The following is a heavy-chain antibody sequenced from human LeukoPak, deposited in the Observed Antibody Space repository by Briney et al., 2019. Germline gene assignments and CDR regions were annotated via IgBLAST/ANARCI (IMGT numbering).Heavy chain of an antibody. J-gene: IGHJ4*02. CDR1: GFTFSGYE. Sequence: PGGSLRLSCAASGFTFSGYEMNWVRQAPGKGLEWVAVISYDGSNKYYADSVKGRFTISRDNSKNTLYLQMNSLRGEDTAVYYCAKLGTTSVTTGYWGQGTLVTVSS. CDR3: AKLGTTSVTTGY. D-gene: IGHD4-17*01. V-gene: IGHV3-30*18. CDR2: ISYDGSNK.